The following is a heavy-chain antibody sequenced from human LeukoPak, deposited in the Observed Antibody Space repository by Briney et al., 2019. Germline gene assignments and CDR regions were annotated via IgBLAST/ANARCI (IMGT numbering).Heavy chain of an antibody. V-gene: IGHV3-15*01. Sequence: GGSLRLSCAASGFTFSNAWMSLVRQAPGKGLEWVGRIKSKTDGGTTDYAAPVKGRFTISRDDSKNTLYLQMNSLKTEDTAVYYCTTAYPTYSSGWYRGDYWGEGTLVTVSS. J-gene: IGHJ4*02. D-gene: IGHD6-19*01. CDR3: TTAYPTYSSGWYRGDY. CDR1: GFTFSNAW. CDR2: IKSKTDGGTT.